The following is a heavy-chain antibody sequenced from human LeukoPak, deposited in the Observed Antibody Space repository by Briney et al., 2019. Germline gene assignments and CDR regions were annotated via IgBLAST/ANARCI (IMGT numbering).Heavy chain of an antibody. Sequence: GGSLRLSCAASGFTFSSYSMNWVRQAPGKGLEWVSSISGSSSYIYYADSVKGRFTISRDNAKNSLYLQMNSLRAEDTAVYYCARDRYYYDSSGTSVDRYYYYGMDVWGQGTTVTVSS. CDR2: ISGSSSYI. D-gene: IGHD3-22*01. CDR1: GFTFSSYS. V-gene: IGHV3-21*01. J-gene: IGHJ6*02. CDR3: ARDRYYYDSSGTSVDRYYYYGMDV.